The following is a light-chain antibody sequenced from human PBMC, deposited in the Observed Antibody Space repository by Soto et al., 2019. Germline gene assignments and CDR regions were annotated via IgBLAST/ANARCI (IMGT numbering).Light chain of an antibody. Sequence: DIQMTQSPSTLSASVGDRVTITCRASQYIHNYLAWYQQKPGEAPKLLIYEAANLESGVPSRFSGSGTGTEFALALSSLQPDDFATYYCQQSNNYPWTFGQGTRVGI. CDR3: QQSNNYPWT. J-gene: IGKJ1*01. CDR2: EAA. CDR1: QYIHNY. V-gene: IGKV1-5*03.